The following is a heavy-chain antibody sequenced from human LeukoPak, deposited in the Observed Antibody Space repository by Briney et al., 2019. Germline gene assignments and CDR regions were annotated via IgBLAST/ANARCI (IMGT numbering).Heavy chain of an antibody. CDR1: GGSISSGSYY. D-gene: IGHD5-18*01. CDR2: IYTSGST. CDR3: ARGRGTAMVTH. Sequence: SETLSLTCTVSGGSISSGSYYWSWIRQPAGKGLEWIGRIYTSGSTNYNPSLKSRVTISVDTSKNQFSLKLSSVTAADTAVYYCARGRGTAMVTHWGQGTLVTVSS. V-gene: IGHV4-61*02. J-gene: IGHJ4*02.